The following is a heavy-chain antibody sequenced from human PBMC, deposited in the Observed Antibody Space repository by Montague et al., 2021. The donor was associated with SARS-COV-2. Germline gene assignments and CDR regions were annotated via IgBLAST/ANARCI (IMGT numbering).Heavy chain of an antibody. D-gene: IGHD2-2*01. CDR3: TRDRDVVVPAAVYVMDV. J-gene: IGHJ6*02. CDR2: IRSKAYGGTT. CDR1: GFTFGDYA. V-gene: IGHV3-49*04. Sequence: SLRLSYAASGFTFGDYAMSWVRQAPGKGLEWVGFIRSKAYGGTTEYAASVKGRFTISREDTTSIPYLQMNSLKTEDTAVYYCTRDRDVVVPAAVYVMDVWGQGTPVTVSS.